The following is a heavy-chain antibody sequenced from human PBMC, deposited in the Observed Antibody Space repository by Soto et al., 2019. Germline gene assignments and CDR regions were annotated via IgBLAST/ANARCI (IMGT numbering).Heavy chain of an antibody. Sequence: ASVNVSCKASGYTFTSYYMHWVRQAPGQGLEWMGIINPSGGSTSYAQKFQGRVTMTRDTSTSTVYMELSSLRSEDTAVYYCARDTTDDYGDVVDAFDIWGQGTMVTVSS. CDR1: GYTFTSYY. J-gene: IGHJ3*02. V-gene: IGHV1-46*03. CDR3: ARDTTDDYGDVVDAFDI. D-gene: IGHD4-17*01. CDR2: INPSGGST.